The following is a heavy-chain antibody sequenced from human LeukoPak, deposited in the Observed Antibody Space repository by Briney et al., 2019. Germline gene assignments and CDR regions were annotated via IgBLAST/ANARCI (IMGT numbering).Heavy chain of an antibody. V-gene: IGHV4-59*08. Sequence: SETLSLTCTVSGGSISSYYWSWIRQPPGKGLEWIGYIYYSGSTNYNPSLKSRVTISVDTSKNQFSLKLSSVTAADTAVYYCARQGTVYDMAWFDRWGQGTLVTVSS. CDR3: ARQGTVYDMAWFDR. CDR1: GGSISSYY. CDR2: IYYSGST. J-gene: IGHJ5*02. D-gene: IGHD5/OR15-5a*01.